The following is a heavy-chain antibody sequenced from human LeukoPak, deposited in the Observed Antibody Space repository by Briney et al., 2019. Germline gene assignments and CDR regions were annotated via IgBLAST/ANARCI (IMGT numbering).Heavy chain of an antibody. CDR3: ARYTYTFYLDY. CDR1: SDSVSSTSAA. J-gene: IGHJ4*02. D-gene: IGHD2/OR15-2a*01. Sequence: SSHTLSLPCAIASDSVSSTSAARIWITQSPSRGLEWLGRPYFRSQWYSDYAVSVRGRISINADTSKNQFSLQLNSVTPEDTAIYFCARYTYTFYLDYWGQGTVVTVSS. CDR2: PYFRSQWYS. V-gene: IGHV6-1*01.